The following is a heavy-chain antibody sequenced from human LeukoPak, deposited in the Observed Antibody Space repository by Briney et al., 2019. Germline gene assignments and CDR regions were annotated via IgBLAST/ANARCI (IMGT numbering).Heavy chain of an antibody. CDR1: GFTFSSCA. J-gene: IGHJ4*02. CDR2: IWYDGSNK. D-gene: IGHD3-22*01. Sequence: GGSLRLSCAASGFTFSSCAMSWVRQAPGKGLEWVAVIWYDGSNKYYADSVKGRFTISRDNSKNTLYLQMNSLRAEDTAVYYCAREARYYDSSGYYTRYYFDYWGQGTLVTVSS. V-gene: IGHV3-33*08. CDR3: AREARYYDSSGYYTRYYFDY.